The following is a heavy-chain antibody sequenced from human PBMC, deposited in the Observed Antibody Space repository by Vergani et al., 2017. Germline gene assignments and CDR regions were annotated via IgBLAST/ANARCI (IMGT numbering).Heavy chain of an antibody. CDR2: IHYSENT. V-gene: IGHV4-59*11. Sequence: QVQLQESGPGLVKSSETLSPTCSVSFDSIRNLYCNWIRQPPGKGLEWIGSIHYSENTNYHPSLKTRVTISVDTSKNQFSLTLTSVTAADTAVYYCASDTHSGQRADRWGQGILVTVTS. D-gene: IGHD6-19*01. CDR1: FDSIRNLY. CDR3: ASDTHSGQRADR. J-gene: IGHJ5*02.